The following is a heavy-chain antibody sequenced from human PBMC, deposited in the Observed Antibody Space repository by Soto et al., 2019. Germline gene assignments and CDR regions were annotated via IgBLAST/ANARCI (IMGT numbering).Heavy chain of an antibody. Sequence: PSQTLSLTCVISGDSVSSSSVAWNWVRQSPSRGLEWLGRTYYRSRWYSDFAVSVRGRIVINADTSKNQFSLQLNSVTPEDTAVYFCARSEEDSDYYYYGLDVWGQGTTVTRLL. D-gene: IGHD2-15*01. J-gene: IGHJ6*02. CDR1: GDSVSSSSVA. CDR3: ARSEEDSDYYYYGLDV. V-gene: IGHV6-1*01. CDR2: TYYRSRWYS.